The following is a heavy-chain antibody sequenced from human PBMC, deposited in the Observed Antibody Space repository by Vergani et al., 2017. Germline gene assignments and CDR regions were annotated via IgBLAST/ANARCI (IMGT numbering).Heavy chain of an antibody. Sequence: QVQLVQSGSELKKPGASVKVSCKASGYTFTTYGMNWVRQAPGQGLEWMGWINTNTGNPTYAQGFTGRFVFSLDTSVSTAYLQISSLNAEDTAVYYCARDPRGYCGDPEDYYYGMDVWGQGTTVTVSS. CDR1: GYTFTTYG. D-gene: IGHD2-21*01. CDR3: ARDPRGYCGDPEDYYYGMDV. V-gene: IGHV7-4-1*02. CDR2: INTNTGNP. J-gene: IGHJ6*02.